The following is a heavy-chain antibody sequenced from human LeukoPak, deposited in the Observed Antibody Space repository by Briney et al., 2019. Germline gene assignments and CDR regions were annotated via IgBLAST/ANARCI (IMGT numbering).Heavy chain of an antibody. J-gene: IGHJ6*03. CDR1: GGSITSYY. CDR2: IYYSGST. V-gene: IGHV4-59*01. CDR3: ARVTAPYYYYIDV. Sequence: SETLSLTCTVSGGSITSYYWSWIRQPPGKGLEWIGYIYYSGSTNYNPSLKSRVTISIDTSKNQFSLKLGSVTAADTAVYYCARVTAPYYYYIDVWGKGTTVTISS.